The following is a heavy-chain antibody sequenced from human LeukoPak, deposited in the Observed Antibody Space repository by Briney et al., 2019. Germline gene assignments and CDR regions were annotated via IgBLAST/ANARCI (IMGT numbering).Heavy chain of an antibody. J-gene: IGHJ4*02. CDR1: GFTFSSYW. CDR2: IKEDGSEE. Sequence: TGGSLRLSCAASGFTFSSYWMSWVRQAPGKGLEWVAKIKEDGSEEYYVDSVKGRFSISRDNAKNSLYLQMNSLRAEDTAVYYCAREPESDPDYWGQGTLVTVSP. V-gene: IGHV3-7*01. CDR3: AREPESDPDY.